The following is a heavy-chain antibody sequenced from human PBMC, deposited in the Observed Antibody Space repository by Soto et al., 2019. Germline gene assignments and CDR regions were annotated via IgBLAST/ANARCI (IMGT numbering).Heavy chain of an antibody. D-gene: IGHD5-18*01. Sequence: GGSLRLSCAASGFTFTHAWMSWVRQAPGKGLEWVGLIKSKTDDGTETDYVDSVKGRFTISRDNAKNSLYLQMNSLRVEDTAMYYCATSAYTYGGYWGQGTLVTVSS. CDR3: ATSAYTYGGY. CDR1: GFTFTHAW. V-gene: IGHV3-7*03. CDR2: IKSKTDDGTET. J-gene: IGHJ4*02.